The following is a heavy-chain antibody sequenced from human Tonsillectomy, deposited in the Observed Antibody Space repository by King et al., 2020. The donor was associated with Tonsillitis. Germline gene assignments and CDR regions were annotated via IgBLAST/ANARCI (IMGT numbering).Heavy chain of an antibody. Sequence: TLKESGPTLVKRTQTLTLTCSLSGLSVGEGVGWIRQPPGKALEWLALIYWDDDRRYSPSLKSRLTITKDTSRNQVVLTMTNMDPVDTATYYCAHRPLDGYLFDYWGQGALVTVSS. V-gene: IGHV2-5*02. J-gene: IGHJ4*02. CDR1: GLSVGEG. D-gene: IGHD6-25*01. CDR3: AHRPLDGYLFDY. CDR2: IYWDDDR.